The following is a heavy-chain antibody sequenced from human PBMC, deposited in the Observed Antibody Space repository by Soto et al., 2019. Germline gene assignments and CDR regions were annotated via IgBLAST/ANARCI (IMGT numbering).Heavy chain of an antibody. Sequence: VQLVESGGGLVQPGGSLRLSCAASGFSFSDYPMNWVRQAPGKGLEWLSNIRSTSDDTYYAESLQGRFTISRDIARNSFFLKINSVGGEERAVFSWARVHRGALALGGQGVLVTVS. CDR1: GFSFSDYP. V-gene: IGHV3-48*01. D-gene: IGHD3-10*01. J-gene: IGHJ1*01. CDR2: IRSTSDDT. CDR3: ARVHRGALAL.